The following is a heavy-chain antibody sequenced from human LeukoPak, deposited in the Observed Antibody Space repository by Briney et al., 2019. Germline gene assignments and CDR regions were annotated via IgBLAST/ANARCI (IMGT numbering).Heavy chain of an antibody. Sequence: GGSLRLSCAASGFTFSNAWMSWVRQAPGKGLEWVANIKQDGSEKYYVDSVKGRFTISRDNAKNSLYLQMNSLRAEDTAVYYCARGYSSSWYWFDPWGQGTLVTVSS. CDR3: ARGYSSSWYWFDP. CDR1: GFTFSNAW. CDR2: IKQDGSEK. D-gene: IGHD6-13*01. J-gene: IGHJ5*02. V-gene: IGHV3-7*01.